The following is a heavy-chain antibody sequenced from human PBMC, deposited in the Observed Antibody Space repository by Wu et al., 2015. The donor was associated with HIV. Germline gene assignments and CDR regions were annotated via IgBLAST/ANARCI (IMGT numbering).Heavy chain of an antibody. V-gene: IGHV1-2*02. Sequence: QVQLVQSGAEVKKPGASVKVSCKASGYTFTGYYMHWVRQAPGQGLEWMGWINPNSGGTNYAQNFQGRVTMTRDTSISTAYMELSRLRSDDTAVYYCARGDCSSTSCPLNYYYMDVWGKGPRSPSP. CDR3: ARGDCSSTSCPLNYYYMDV. J-gene: IGHJ6*03. CDR2: INPNSGGT. D-gene: IGHD2-2*01. CDR1: GYTFTGYY.